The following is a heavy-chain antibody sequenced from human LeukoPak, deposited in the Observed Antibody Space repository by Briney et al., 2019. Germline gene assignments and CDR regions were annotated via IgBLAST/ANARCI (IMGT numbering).Heavy chain of an antibody. CDR2: ISSSSSTI. CDR1: GFTFSSYS. V-gene: IGHV3-48*01. D-gene: IGHD3-22*01. J-gene: IGHJ6*02. Sequence: GGSLRLSCAASGFTFSSYSMNWVRQAPGKGLEWVSYISSSSSTIYYADSVKGRFTISRDNAKNSLYLQINSLSAEDTALYYCARGAPDSSGYYWSYYYYYGMDVWGQGTTVTVSS. CDR3: ARGAPDSSGYYWSYYYYYGMDV.